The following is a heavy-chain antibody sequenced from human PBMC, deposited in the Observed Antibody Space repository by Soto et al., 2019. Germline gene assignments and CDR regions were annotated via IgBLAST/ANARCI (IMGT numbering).Heavy chain of an antibody. CDR2: IYHSGST. J-gene: IGHJ4*02. CDR1: GGSICSGGYS. CDR3: ARSVATMDYFDY. Sequence: SETPSITCAVCGGSICSGGYSWSWIQQPPGKGLEWIGYIYHSGSTYYNPSLKSRVTISVDRSKNQFSLKLSSVTAADTAVYYCARSVATMDYFDYWGQGTLVTVSS. D-gene: IGHD5-12*01. V-gene: IGHV4-30-2*01.